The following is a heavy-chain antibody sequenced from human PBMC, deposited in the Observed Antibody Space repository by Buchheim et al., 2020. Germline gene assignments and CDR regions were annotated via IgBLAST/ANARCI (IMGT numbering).Heavy chain of an antibody. CDR3: ARNKYKALDY. D-gene: IGHD1-1*01. J-gene: IGHJ4*02. CDR2: ISGTGTRV. V-gene: IGHV3-11*04. CDR1: GFSFSDYY. Sequence: VQVVESGGGLVQPGGSLRLSCAASGFSFSDYYMTWVRQAPGRGLEWISYISGTGTRVLYAESVKGRFTISRDNAKNSSYLQLNSLRAEDTAVYYCARNKYKALDYWGQGTL.